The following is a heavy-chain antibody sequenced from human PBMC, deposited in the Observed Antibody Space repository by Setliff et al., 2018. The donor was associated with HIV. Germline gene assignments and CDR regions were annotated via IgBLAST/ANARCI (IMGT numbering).Heavy chain of an antibody. Sequence: SVKVSCKASGGTLSSYAISWVRQAPGQGLEWMGRIIPISGTANNAQKFQGRVTITADKSTSTAYMQLSSLRSEDTAVYYCARTEAYNNYEDYWGQGTQVTVSS. CDR1: GGTLSSYA. D-gene: IGHD3-10*01. V-gene: IGHV1-69*06. CDR2: IIPISGTA. CDR3: ARTEAYNNYEDY. J-gene: IGHJ4*02.